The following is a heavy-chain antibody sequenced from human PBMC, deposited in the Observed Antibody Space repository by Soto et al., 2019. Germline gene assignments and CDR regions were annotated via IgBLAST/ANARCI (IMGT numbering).Heavy chain of an antibody. D-gene: IGHD5-18*01. CDR1: GFTVTSNY. J-gene: IGHJ6*02. CDR2: IYSSGAT. V-gene: IGHV3-53*01. CDR3: ARGDTYDYYYAMDV. Sequence: GGSLRLSCSASGFTVTSNYMNWVRQPPGKGLEWVSIIYSSGATYYADSVKGRFTISRDKSKNTLYLQMRNRRAEDTAIYYCARGDTYDYYYAMDVWGQGTTVTVSS.